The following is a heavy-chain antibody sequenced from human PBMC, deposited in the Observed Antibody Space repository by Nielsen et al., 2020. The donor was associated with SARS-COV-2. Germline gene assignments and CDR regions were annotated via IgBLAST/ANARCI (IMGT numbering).Heavy chain of an antibody. CDR3: ARRAPGGNHDGFDI. CDR1: GYSFTSYW. V-gene: IGHV5-51*01. Sequence: GGSLRLSCKGSGYSFTSYWITWVRQMPGKGLEWMGTIYPGDSDITYSPTFQGQVTISADKSINTAYMQWSSLKASDTAMYYCARRAPGGNHDGFDIWGQGTMVTVSS. J-gene: IGHJ3*02. D-gene: IGHD2-15*01. CDR2: IYPGDSDI.